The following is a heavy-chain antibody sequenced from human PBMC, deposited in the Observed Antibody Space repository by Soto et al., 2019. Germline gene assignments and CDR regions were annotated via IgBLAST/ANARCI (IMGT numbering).Heavy chain of an antibody. CDR1: GGSFSGYY. J-gene: IGHJ4*02. D-gene: IGHD3-10*01. V-gene: IGHV4-34*01. CDR3: AATMVRGVPYFDY. CDR2: INHSGST. Sequence: PSETLSLTCAVYGGSFSGYYWSWIRQPPGKGLEWIGEINHSGSTNYNPSLKSRVTISVDTSKNQFSLKLSSVTAADTAVYYCAATMVRGVPYFDYWGQGTLVTVSS.